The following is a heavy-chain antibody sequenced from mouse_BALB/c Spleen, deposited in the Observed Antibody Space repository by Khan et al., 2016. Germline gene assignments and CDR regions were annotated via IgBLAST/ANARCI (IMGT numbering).Heavy chain of an antibody. CDR3: AFYGYVGFAH. Sequence: QIQLVQSGPELKKPGETVKISCKASAYTFTDYSMHWVKLAPGKGLKWMGWINTETGEPTYADDFKGRFAFSLETSASTAYLQINNLKNGATATYFCAFYGYVGFAHWGQGTLVTVSA. V-gene: IGHV9-2-1*01. CDR1: AYTFTDYS. J-gene: IGHJ3*01. D-gene: IGHD1-2*01. CDR2: INTETGEP.